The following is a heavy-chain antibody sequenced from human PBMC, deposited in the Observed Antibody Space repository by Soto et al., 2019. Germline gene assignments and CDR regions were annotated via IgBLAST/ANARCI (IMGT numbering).Heavy chain of an antibody. D-gene: IGHD2-15*01. J-gene: IGHJ4*02. V-gene: IGHV3-33*01. CDR2: IWYDGSNK. CDR3: AREGYADTSPVGGFDY. Sequence: QVQLVESGGGVVQPGRSLRLSCAASGFTFSSYGMHWVRQAPGKGLEWVAVIWYDGSNKYYADSVKGRFTISRDNSKNTLYLQMSSLRAEDTAVYYCAREGYADTSPVGGFDYWGQGTLVTVSS. CDR1: GFTFSSYG.